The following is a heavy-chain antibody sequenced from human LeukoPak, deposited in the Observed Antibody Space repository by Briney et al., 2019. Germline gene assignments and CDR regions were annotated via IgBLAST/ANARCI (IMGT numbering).Heavy chain of an antibody. V-gene: IGHV3-30-3*01. Sequence: GRSLRLSCEASGFIFSSYAMHWVRQAPGKGLEWVAVISYDGSNKYYADSVKGRFTISRDNAKNTLYLQMNSLRADDTAIYYCAKGSEQWELYDYWGQGTLVTVSS. D-gene: IGHD1-26*01. CDR2: ISYDGSNK. CDR3: AKGSEQWELYDY. CDR1: GFIFSSYA. J-gene: IGHJ4*02.